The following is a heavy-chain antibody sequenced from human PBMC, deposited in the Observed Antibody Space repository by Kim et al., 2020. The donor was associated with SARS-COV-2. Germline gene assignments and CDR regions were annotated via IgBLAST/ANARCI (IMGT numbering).Heavy chain of an antibody. CDR1: GYTFSSYS. J-gene: IGHJ4*02. D-gene: IGHD3-9*01. CDR3: AKGGNYDILTSDY. Sequence: GGSLRLSCVASGYTFSSYSMNWVRQAPGKGLEWVSSISSTSSHIYYADSVKGRFTISRDNAKNSLYLQMNSLRAEDTAVYYCAKGGNYDILTSDYWGQGTLVTVSS. V-gene: IGHV3-21*01. CDR2: ISSTSSHI.